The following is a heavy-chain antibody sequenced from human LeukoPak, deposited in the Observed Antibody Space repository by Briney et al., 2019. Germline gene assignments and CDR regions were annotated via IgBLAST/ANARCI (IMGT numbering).Heavy chain of an antibody. Sequence: SQTLSLTCTVSAASISGRGHCWGWIRLPPGNVLEWIGSTYYSGNTYYNTSFKSRGNISVDPSKNQLSLKVNSVTAADTAVYFCARVPITMLRDSRFHPWRQRTLVSVP. CDR3: ARVPITMLRDSRFHP. CDR1: AASISGRGHC. D-gene: IGHD3-10*01. CDR2: TYYSGNT. V-gene: IGHV4-39*07. J-gene: IGHJ5*02.